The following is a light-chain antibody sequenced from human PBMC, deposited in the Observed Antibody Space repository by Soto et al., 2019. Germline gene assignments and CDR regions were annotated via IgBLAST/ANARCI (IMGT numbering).Light chain of an antibody. CDR1: SSNIGAGYD. J-gene: IGLJ3*02. V-gene: IGLV1-40*01. Sequence: QSVLTQPPSVSGAPGQRVTISCTGSSSNIGAGYDVHWYQQLPGTAPKLLIYGNSNRPSGVPDRFSGSKSGTSASRAITGLQAEDEADYYCQSYDSSLSGWVFGGGTKLTLL. CDR2: GNS. CDR3: QSYDSSLSGWV.